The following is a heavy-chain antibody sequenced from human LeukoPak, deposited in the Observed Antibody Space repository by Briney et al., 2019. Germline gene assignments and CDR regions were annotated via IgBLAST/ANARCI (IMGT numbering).Heavy chain of an antibody. J-gene: IGHJ4*02. CDR3: AKDLGYDYVWGEGNLYDY. D-gene: IGHD3-16*01. V-gene: IGHV3-23*01. CDR1: GFTFSSYA. CDR2: FSGSGGST. Sequence: GGSLRLSCAASGFTFSSYAMSWVRQAPGKGLECISGFSGSGGSTYYADSVKGRFTISRDNSKNTLYLQMDSLRAEDTAVYYCAKDLGYDYVWGEGNLYDYWGQGTLVTVSS.